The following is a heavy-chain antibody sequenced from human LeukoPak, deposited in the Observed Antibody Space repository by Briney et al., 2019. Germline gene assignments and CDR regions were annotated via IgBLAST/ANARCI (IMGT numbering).Heavy chain of an antibody. D-gene: IGHD5-24*01. Sequence: SETLSLTCTVSGGSIGSRSYYWGWIRQPPGKGLEWIGSIYYSGSTYYNPSLKSRVTISVDTSKNQFSLKLSSVTAADTAVYYCARHTIFKMANRGIDAFDIWGQGTMVTVSS. CDR1: GGSIGSRSYY. V-gene: IGHV4-39*01. CDR2: IYYSGST. CDR3: ARHTIFKMANRGIDAFDI. J-gene: IGHJ3*02.